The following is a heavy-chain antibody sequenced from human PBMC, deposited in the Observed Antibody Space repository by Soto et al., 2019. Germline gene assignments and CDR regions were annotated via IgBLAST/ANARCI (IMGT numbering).Heavy chain of an antibody. Sequence: QLHLEQSGPEVKKPGSSVKVSCKASGRSFSSDGVSWVRQAPGQGLEWMGGIIPVFGNTKYVQRFQGRLTITADKSTSTVYMEMCSLTSEDTAVYFCARGQYYSSGSAATSYFYFGIDVWGQGTTVIVSS. J-gene: IGHJ6*02. CDR3: ARGQYYSSGSAATSYFYFGIDV. V-gene: IGHV1-69*06. D-gene: IGHD3-10*01. CDR1: GRSFSSDG. CDR2: IIPVFGNT.